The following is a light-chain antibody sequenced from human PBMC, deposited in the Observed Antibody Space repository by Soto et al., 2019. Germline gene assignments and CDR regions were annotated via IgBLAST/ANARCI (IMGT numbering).Light chain of an antibody. V-gene: IGKV1-39*01. Sequence: VQLTQSPSSLSASVGDRVTITCRASQSISNSLNWYQQRPGRAPKLLIYAASTLQSGVPSRFSGSGSGTDFTLTISNLQPEDFATYYCQHFYPTPPVTFGQGTRLEI. CDR3: QHFYPTPPVT. CDR1: QSISNS. CDR2: AAS. J-gene: IGKJ5*01.